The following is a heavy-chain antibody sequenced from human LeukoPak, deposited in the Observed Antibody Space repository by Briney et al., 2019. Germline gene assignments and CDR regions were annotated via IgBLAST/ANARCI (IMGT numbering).Heavy chain of an antibody. V-gene: IGHV3-30*03. CDR1: GFTFSSYW. CDR2: ISYDGRKA. CDR3: AAQRREYDYGSLDY. Sequence: PGGSLRLSCAASGFTFSSYWMHWVRQAPGKGLVWVAAISYDGRKAYYADFVRGRYTISRDNSKNTLSLQMNSLRAEDTAVYYCAAQRREYDYGSLDYWGQGTLVTVSS. D-gene: IGHD3-10*01. J-gene: IGHJ4*02.